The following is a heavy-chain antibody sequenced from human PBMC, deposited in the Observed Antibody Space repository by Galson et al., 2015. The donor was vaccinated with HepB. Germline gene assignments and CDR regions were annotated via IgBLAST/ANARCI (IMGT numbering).Heavy chain of an antibody. CDR2: INSDGSST. Sequence: SLRLSCAASGFTFSSYWMHWVRQAPGKGLVWVSRINSDGSSTSYADSVKGRFTISRDNAKNTLYLQMNSLRAEDTAVYYCARDLFDYYDSSGYYFGYWGQGTLVTVSS. V-gene: IGHV3-74*01. CDR1: GFTFSSYW. D-gene: IGHD3-22*01. CDR3: ARDLFDYYDSSGYYFGY. J-gene: IGHJ4*02.